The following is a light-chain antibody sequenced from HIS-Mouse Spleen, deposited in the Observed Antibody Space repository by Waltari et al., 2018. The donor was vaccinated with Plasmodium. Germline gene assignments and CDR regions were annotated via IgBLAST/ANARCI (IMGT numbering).Light chain of an antibody. Sequence: DVVMTQSPLSLPVTLGQPASISCRSSQRLVHSDGNTYLNWFQQRTGQSPRRLIYKVSNRDSGVPDRFSGSGSGTDFTLKISRVEAEDGGVYYCMQGTHWPRTFGQGTKVEIK. CDR3: MQGTHWPRT. V-gene: IGKV2-30*02. CDR2: KVS. J-gene: IGKJ1*01. CDR1: QRLVHSDGNTY.